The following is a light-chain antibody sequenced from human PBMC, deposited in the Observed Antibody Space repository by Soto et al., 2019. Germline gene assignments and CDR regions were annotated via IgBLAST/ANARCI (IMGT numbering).Light chain of an antibody. CDR3: SSYTSTITRV. Sequence: QSALTQPASVSGSPGQSITISCTGTSSDVGGYNYVSWYQQHPGKAPKLIIYEVSNRPSGVSIRFSGSKSGNTASLTNSGLQAEDEADYYCSSYTSTITRVFGTGTTLTVL. CDR2: EVS. CDR1: SSDVGGYNY. J-gene: IGLJ1*01. V-gene: IGLV2-14*01.